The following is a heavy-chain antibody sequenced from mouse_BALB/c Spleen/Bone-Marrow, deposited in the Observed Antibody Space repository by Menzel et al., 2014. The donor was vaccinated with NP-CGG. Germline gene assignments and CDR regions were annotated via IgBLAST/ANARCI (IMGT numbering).Heavy chain of an antibody. Sequence: VQLQQSGAELVKPGASVKLSCTASGFNIKDTYMYWVKQRPEQGLEWIGRIDPANGNTKYDPKFQDKATITADTSSNTAYLQLSSLTSEDTAVYYCARYYYGSSYFDYWGQGTTLTVSS. CDR2: IDPANGNT. J-gene: IGHJ2*01. CDR3: ARYYYGSSYFDY. V-gene: IGHV14-3*02. CDR1: GFNIKDTY. D-gene: IGHD1-1*01.